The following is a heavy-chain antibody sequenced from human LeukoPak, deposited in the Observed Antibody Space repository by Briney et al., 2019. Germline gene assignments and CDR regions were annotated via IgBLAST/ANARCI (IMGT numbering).Heavy chain of an antibody. CDR3: ARDVNRAGGFDY. V-gene: IGHV3-66*01. CDR1: GFTFSSYW. J-gene: IGHJ4*02. CDR2: IYSGGST. D-gene: IGHD3-16*01. Sequence: GGSLRLSCAASGFTFSSYWMSWVRQAPGKGLEWVSVIYSGGSTYYADSVKGRFTISRDNSKNTLYLQMNSLRAEDTAVYYCARDVNRAGGFDYWGQGTLVTVSS.